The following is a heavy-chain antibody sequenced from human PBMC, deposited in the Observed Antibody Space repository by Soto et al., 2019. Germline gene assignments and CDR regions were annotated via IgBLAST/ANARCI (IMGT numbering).Heavy chain of an antibody. CDR2: IWYDGSKK. V-gene: IGHV3-33*01. CDR3: ARGSEGNAFDI. D-gene: IGHD3-10*01. J-gene: IGHJ3*02. CDR1: GXTFSSYC. Sequence: GSLRLSCAASGXTFSSYCMHWVRQAPGKGLEWVALIWYDGSKKYYADSVKGRFTISRDDSKNTLYLQMNSMRADDRAVYYCARGSEGNAFDIWGQGTMGTVS.